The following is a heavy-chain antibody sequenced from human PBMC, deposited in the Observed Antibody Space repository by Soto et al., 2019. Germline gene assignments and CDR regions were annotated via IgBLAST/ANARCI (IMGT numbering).Heavy chain of an antibody. CDR3: ARVGWTVAGRRPDS. J-gene: IGHJ4*02. CDR2: IYYSGST. CDR1: GASISRGGYY. D-gene: IGHD6-19*01. V-gene: IGHV4-31*03. Sequence: SLTSTISGASISRGGYYSSWIREHTGKGLEWIGYIYYSGSTYFNPSLKSRITISVDTSKNQFSLNLSSVTDADTAVYYCARVGWTVAGRRPDSWGQGTLVTVSS.